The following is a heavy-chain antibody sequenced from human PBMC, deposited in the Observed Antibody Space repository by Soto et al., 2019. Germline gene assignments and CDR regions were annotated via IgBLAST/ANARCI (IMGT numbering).Heavy chain of an antibody. D-gene: IGHD3-22*01. CDR1: GYTFITHG. V-gene: IGHV1-18*01. J-gene: IGHJ6*01. CDR3: ARARTGGVLGLSTYYDVDV. CDR2: ISAYNGDT. Sequence: QVRLVQSGAEVKKPGASVKVSCKASGYTFITHGISWVRQTPGQGLEWMGRISAYNGDTKYAQKFQGTLALTTEKATTTAYMEMRSLRSDDTTVNYWARARTGGVLGLSTYYDVDVWGEGTTVTVSS.